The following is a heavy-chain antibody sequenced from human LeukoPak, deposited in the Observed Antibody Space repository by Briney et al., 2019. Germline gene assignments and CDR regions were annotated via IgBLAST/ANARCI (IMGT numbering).Heavy chain of an antibody. CDR1: GGSFSGYY. D-gene: IGHD3-3*01. Sequence: SETLSLTCAVYGGSFSGYYWSWICQPPGKGLEWIGEINHSGSTNYNPSLKSRVTISVDTSKNQFSLKLSSVTAADTAVYYCARTYYDFWSGFQDAFDIWGQGTMVTVSS. J-gene: IGHJ3*02. CDR2: INHSGST. V-gene: IGHV4-34*01. CDR3: ARTYYDFWSGFQDAFDI.